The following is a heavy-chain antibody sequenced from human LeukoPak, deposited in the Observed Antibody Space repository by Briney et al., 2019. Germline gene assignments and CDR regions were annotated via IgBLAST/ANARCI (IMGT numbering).Heavy chain of an antibody. Sequence: SETLSLTCTVSGGSISSGDYYWSWIRQPPGKGLEWIGYIYYSGSTYYNPSLKSRVTISVDTSKNQLSLKLSSVTAADTAVYYCAREIVVVPDSSGWFDPWGQGTLVTVSS. V-gene: IGHV4-30-4*08. CDR2: IYYSGST. D-gene: IGHD2-2*01. CDR1: GGSISSGDYY. J-gene: IGHJ5*02. CDR3: AREIVVVPDSSGWFDP.